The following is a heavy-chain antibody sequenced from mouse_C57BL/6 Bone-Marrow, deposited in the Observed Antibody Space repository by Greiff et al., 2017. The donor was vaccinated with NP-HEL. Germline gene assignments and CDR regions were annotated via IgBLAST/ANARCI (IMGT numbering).Heavy chain of an antibody. CDR3: AREWVLRGYFEV. J-gene: IGHJ1*03. CDR1: GFTFSDYY. V-gene: IGHV5-16*01. Sequence: KLMESEGGLVQPGSSMKLSCTASGFTFSDYYMAWVRQVPEKGLEWVANINYDGSSTYYLDSLKSRFIISRDNAKNILYLQMSSLKSEDTATYYCAREWVLRGYFEVWGTETTVTVSS. D-gene: IGHD2-3*01. CDR2: INYDGSST.